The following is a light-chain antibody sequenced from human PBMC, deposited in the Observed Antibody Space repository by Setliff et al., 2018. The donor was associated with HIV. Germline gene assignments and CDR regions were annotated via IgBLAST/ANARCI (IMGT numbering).Light chain of an antibody. CDR3: SSYAITNTLP. Sequence: QSALTQPASVSGSPGQSITISCTGTSSDVGGYSYVSWYQQHPGKAPKLIIYEVRNRPSGVSNRFSGSKSGNTASLTISGVQAEDEADYYCSSYAITNTLPFGTGTKVTV. J-gene: IGLJ1*01. CDR1: SSDVGGYSY. V-gene: IGLV2-14*01. CDR2: EVR.